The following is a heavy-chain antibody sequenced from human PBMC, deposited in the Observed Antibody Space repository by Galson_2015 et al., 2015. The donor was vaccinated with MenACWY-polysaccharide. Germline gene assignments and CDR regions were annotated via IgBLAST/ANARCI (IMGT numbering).Heavy chain of an antibody. D-gene: IGHD1-26*01. CDR3: ARGWAKFDP. Sequence: SLRLSCAASGFTFSSYWMTWVRQAPGKGLEWVANIKKEGNEKYYVDSVKGRFTISRDSAKNSLYLQMNSLRVEDTAVYYCARGWAKFDPWGQGTLVTVSS. CDR2: IKKEGNEK. V-gene: IGHV3-7*01. J-gene: IGHJ5*02. CDR1: GFTFSSYW.